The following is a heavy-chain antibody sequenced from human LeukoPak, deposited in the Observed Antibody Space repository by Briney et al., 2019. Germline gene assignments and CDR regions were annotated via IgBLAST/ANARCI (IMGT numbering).Heavy chain of an antibody. CDR2: ICSGDNT. CDR1: GITVRSSC. J-gene: IGHJ4*02. D-gene: IGHD3-16*01. Sequence: GGSLRLSCAASGITVRSSCMSWVRQAPGKCLEWVSAICSGDNTYYADSVKGRLTISRDNSKNTLYLQMNSLRAEDTAVYYCARGFMTFGGAIGREYYFDFWGQGTLVTVSS. CDR3: ARGFMTFGGAIGREYYFDF. V-gene: IGHV3-66*01.